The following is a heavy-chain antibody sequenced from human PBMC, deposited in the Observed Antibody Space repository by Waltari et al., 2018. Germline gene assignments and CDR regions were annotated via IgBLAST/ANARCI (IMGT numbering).Heavy chain of an antibody. Sequence: EVQLVESGGDLIQPGGSLRLSCAASGFTVGNNFMGWVRQAPGKGLEWVSFIYSGGSTNYIDSVRGRFTISRDSSKNTLYLQMNSLRAEDTAVYYCAKVDNVGLNNYWGQGTLVTVSS. CDR1: GFTVGNNF. J-gene: IGHJ4*02. D-gene: IGHD1-1*01. CDR2: IYSGGST. CDR3: AKVDNVGLNNY. V-gene: IGHV3-53*01.